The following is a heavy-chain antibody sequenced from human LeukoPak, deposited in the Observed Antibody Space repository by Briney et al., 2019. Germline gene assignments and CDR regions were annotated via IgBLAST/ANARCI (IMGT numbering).Heavy chain of an antibody. CDR1: GGSISRYY. D-gene: IGHD2-2*02. Sequence: PSETLSLTCTVSGGSISRYYWSWIRQPPGKGLEWIGYIYYSGSTNYNPSLKSRVTISVDTSKNQFSLRLNSVTAADTAVYYCARHVGYCSSTSCYTGPKSSFGYWGQGTLVTVSS. CDR3: ARHVGYCSSTSCYTGPKSSFGY. CDR2: IYYSGST. V-gene: IGHV4-59*08. J-gene: IGHJ4*02.